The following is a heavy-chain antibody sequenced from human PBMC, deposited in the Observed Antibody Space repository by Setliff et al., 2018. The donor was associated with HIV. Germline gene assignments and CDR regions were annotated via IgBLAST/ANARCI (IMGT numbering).Heavy chain of an antibody. D-gene: IGHD1-26*01. J-gene: IGHJ3*02. CDR2: IYHSGST. V-gene: IGHV4-4*02. CDR3: ARGQELPDAFDI. Sequence: SETLSLTCAVSGGSISSSNWWSWVRQPPGKGLEWIGEIYHSGSTNYNPSLKSRVTISVDTSKNQFSLKLSSVTAADTAVYYCARGQELPDAFDIWGQGTLVTVSS. CDR1: GGSISSSNW.